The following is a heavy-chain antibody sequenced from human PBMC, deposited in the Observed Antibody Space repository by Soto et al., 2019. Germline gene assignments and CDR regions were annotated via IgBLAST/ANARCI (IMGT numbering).Heavy chain of an antibody. D-gene: IGHD3-3*01. J-gene: IGHJ4*02. CDR1: GYTFTSYA. Sequence: QVQLVQSGAEVKKPGASVKVSCKASGYTFTSYAMHWVRQAPGQRLEWMGWINAGNGNTKYSQKFQGRVTSTSETSASTAYMELSSLRSEDTAVYYCARTSGYYFYDYWGQGTLVTVSS. CDR2: INAGNGNT. CDR3: ARTSGYYFYDY. V-gene: IGHV1-3*01.